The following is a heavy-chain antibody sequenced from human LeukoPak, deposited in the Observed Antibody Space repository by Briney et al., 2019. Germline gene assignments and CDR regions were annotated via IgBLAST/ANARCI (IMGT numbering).Heavy chain of an antibody. CDR2: INHSGST. CDR1: GGSFSGYY. CDR3: ARVLGGYSYGPYYYYMDV. Sequence: SETLSLTCAVYGGSFSGYYWSWIRQPPGKGLEWIGEINHSGSTNYNPSLKSRVTISVDTSKNQFSLKLSSVTAADTAVYYCARVLGGYSYGPYYYYMDVWGKGTTVTVSS. V-gene: IGHV4-34*01. J-gene: IGHJ6*03. D-gene: IGHD5-18*01.